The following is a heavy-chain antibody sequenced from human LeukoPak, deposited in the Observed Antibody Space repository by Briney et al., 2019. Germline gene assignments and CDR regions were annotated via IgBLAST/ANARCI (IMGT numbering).Heavy chain of an antibody. Sequence: TGGSLRLSCAASGFTFSNYGMHWVRQAPGKGLEWVAVISYDGSNKYYADSVKGRFTISRDNSKNTLFLQMNSLRAEDTAVYYCARDMAGCYYGSGSHCRLDFYYYYMDVWGKGTTVTVSS. CDR2: ISYDGSNK. V-gene: IGHV3-30*03. D-gene: IGHD3-10*01. CDR1: GFTFSNYG. CDR3: ARDMAGCYYGSGSHCRLDFYYYYMDV. J-gene: IGHJ6*03.